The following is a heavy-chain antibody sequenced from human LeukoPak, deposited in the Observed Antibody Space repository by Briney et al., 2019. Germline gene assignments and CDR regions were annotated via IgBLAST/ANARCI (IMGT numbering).Heavy chain of an antibody. CDR2: FDPEDGET. V-gene: IGHV1-24*01. CDR3: ATEAGYYGSGSYYMADY. Sequence: ASVKVSCKVSGYTLTELSMHWVGQAPGKGLEWMGGFDPEDGETIYAQKFQGRVTMTEDTSTDTAYMELSSLRSEDTAVYYCATEAGYYGSGSYYMADYWGQGTLVTVSS. D-gene: IGHD3-10*01. CDR1: GYTLTELS. J-gene: IGHJ4*02.